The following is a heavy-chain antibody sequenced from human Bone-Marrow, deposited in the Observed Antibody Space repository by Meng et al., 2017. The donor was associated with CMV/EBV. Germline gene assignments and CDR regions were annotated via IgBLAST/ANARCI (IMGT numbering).Heavy chain of an antibody. V-gene: IGHV3-21*01. CDR3: ARERTVRYYYYGMDV. J-gene: IGHJ6*02. D-gene: IGHD1-1*01. CDR2: ISSSSSYI. Sequence: GGSLRLSCAASGFTFSSYSMNWIRQAPGKGLEWVSSISSSSSYIYYADSVKGRFTISRDNAKNSLYLQMNSLRAEDTAVYYCARERTVRYYYYGMDVWGQGTTVTSP. CDR1: GFTFSSYS.